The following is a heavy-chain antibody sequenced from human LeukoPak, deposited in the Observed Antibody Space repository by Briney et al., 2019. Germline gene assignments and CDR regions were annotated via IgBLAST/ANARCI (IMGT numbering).Heavy chain of an antibody. J-gene: IGHJ4*02. CDR2: FYGSSSP. D-gene: IGHD4-11*01. Sequence: PSDTLSLTCVISGYSLKSGDYWGWIRQAPGKGLEWVGTFYGSSSPAYSPLLRTRVSMSLDTAKNHFSLTLTSVTAADTAVYYCARSAFTTTVMSPFDYWGQGTLVSVSS. V-gene: IGHV4-38-2*01. CDR3: ARSAFTTTVMSPFDY. CDR1: GYSLKSGDY.